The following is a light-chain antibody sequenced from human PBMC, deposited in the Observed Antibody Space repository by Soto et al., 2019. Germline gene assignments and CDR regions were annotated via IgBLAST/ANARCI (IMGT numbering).Light chain of an antibody. V-gene: IGKV3-15*01. CDR2: GAS. J-gene: IGKJ1*01. Sequence: EIVMTQSPATLSVSPGARATLSCRASQSVTINLAWYQQKPGQAPRLLIYGASIRATGIPARFSGSGSGTEFTLTLSSLQYDDFAVYYCQQYTNRPPWTFGQGTRVDFK. CDR3: QQYTNRPPWT. CDR1: QSVTIN.